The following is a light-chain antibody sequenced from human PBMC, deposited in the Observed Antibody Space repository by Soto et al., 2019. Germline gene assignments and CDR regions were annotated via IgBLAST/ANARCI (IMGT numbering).Light chain of an antibody. CDR2: GAS. J-gene: IGKJ2*01. CDR3: QQYNNWPPYT. CDR1: QSVSSN. V-gene: IGKV3-15*01. Sequence: EIVITPAPATLFVSPGERATLSLRAPQSVSSNLAWYQQKPGQAPRLLIYGASTRATGIPARFSGSGSGTEFTLTISSLQSEDFAVYYCQQYNNWPPYTFGQGTK.